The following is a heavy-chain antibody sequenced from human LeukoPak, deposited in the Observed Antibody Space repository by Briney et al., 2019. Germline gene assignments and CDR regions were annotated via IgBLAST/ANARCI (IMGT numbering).Heavy chain of an antibody. J-gene: IGHJ5*02. CDR1: GGTFSSYA. D-gene: IGHD6-13*01. CDR2: IIPIFGTA. V-gene: IGHV1-69*05. Sequence: SVKVSCKASGGTFSSYAISWVRQAPGQGLEWMGGIIPIFGTANYAQKFQGRVTITTDESTSTAYMELSSLRSEDTAVYYCARDTYSSSWYANRFDPWGQGTLVTVSS. CDR3: ARDTYSSSWYANRFDP.